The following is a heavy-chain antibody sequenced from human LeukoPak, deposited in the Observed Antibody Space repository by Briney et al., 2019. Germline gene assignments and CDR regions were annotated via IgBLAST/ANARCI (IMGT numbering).Heavy chain of an antibody. CDR3: APLPGLGGGNSGWFDP. D-gene: IGHD4-23*01. V-gene: IGHV1-18*01. CDR1: GYTFTSYG. Sequence: ASVKVSCKASGYTFTSYGISWVRQAPGQGLEWMGWISAYNGNTNYAQKLQGRVTMTTDTFTSTAYMELRSLRSDDTAVYYCAPLPGLGGGNSGWFDPWGQGTLVTVSS. CDR2: ISAYNGNT. J-gene: IGHJ5*02.